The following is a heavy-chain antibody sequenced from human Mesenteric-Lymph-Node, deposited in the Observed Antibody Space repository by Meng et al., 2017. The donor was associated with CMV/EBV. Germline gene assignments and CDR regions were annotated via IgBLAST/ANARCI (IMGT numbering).Heavy chain of an antibody. CDR1: GFTFSSYS. D-gene: IGHD5-24*01. J-gene: IGHJ4*02. V-gene: IGHV3-21*01. CDR3: AAEDGYNLDY. CDR2: ISSSSSYI. Sequence: GGSLRLSCAASGFTFSSYSMNWVRQAPGKGLEWVSSISSSSSYIYYADSAKGRFTISRDNAKNSLYLQMNSLRAEDTAVYYCAAEDGYNLDYWGQGTLVTVSS.